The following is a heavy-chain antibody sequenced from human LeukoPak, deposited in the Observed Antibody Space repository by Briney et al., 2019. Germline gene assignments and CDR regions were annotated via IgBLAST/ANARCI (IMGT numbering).Heavy chain of an antibody. J-gene: IGHJ4*02. CDR3: AKGDSGSYYNSYFDY. CDR1: GFTFSSYA. CDR2: ICGSGGCT. D-gene: IGHD3-10*01. Sequence: GGSLRLSCAASGFTFSSYAMSWVRQAPGKGLEWVSAICGSGGCTYYADSVKGRFTISGDNSKNTLYLQMNSLRAEDTAMYYCAKGDSGSYYNSYFDYWGQGTLVTVSS. V-gene: IGHV3-23*01.